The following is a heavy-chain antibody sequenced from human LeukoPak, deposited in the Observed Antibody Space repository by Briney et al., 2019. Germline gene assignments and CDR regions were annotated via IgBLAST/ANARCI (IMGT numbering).Heavy chain of an antibody. D-gene: IGHD3-3*01. CDR3: ARTEDFWSGYPGAFDI. Sequence: GGSLRLSCAASGFIFSKDEMNWVRQSPGKGLEWVAYISSNGNGIYYAVSVKGRFTISRDNAKNSVYLQMNSLRAEDTAVYYCARTEDFWSGYPGAFDIWGQGTMVTVSS. J-gene: IGHJ3*02. CDR2: ISSNGNGI. V-gene: IGHV3-48*03. CDR1: GFIFSKDE.